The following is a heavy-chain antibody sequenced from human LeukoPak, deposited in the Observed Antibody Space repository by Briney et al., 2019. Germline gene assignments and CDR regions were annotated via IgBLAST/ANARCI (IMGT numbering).Heavy chain of an antibody. V-gene: IGHV4-39*07. Sequence: SETLSLTCTVSGGSISSSSYYWGWIRQPPGKGLEWIGSIYYSGSTYYNPSLKSRVTISVDTSKNQFSLKLSSVTAADTAVYYCASLSVVGYSGYDSSGAFDIWGQGTMVTVSS. CDR1: GGSISSSSYY. J-gene: IGHJ3*02. D-gene: IGHD5-12*01. CDR3: ASLSVVGYSGYDSSGAFDI. CDR2: IYYSGST.